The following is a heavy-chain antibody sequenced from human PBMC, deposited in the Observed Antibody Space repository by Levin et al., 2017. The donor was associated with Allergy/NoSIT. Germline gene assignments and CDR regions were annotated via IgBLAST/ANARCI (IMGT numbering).Heavy chain of an antibody. D-gene: IGHD3-16*01. Sequence: GESLKISCKASGYTFTGYYMHWVRQAPGQGLEWMGWINPNSGGTNYAQKFQGWVTMTRDTSISTAYMELSRLRSDDTAVYYCARDGGYDNWFDPWGQGTLVTVSS. CDR3: ARDGGYDNWFDP. CDR1: GYTFTGYY. V-gene: IGHV1-2*04. J-gene: IGHJ5*02. CDR2: INPNSGGT.